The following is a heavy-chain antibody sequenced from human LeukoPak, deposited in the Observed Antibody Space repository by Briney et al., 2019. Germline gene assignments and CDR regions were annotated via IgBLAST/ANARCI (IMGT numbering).Heavy chain of an antibody. V-gene: IGHV3-48*03. D-gene: IGHD3-10*01. Sequence: GGTLRLSCAASRFTFSSYEMNRVPQPPGNGLDRVSYISISGSTIYYADSLTGRFTISRDNAKNSLYLQMNSLRAEDTAVYYCARDPPYYGSPGFDYWGQGTLVTVSS. CDR2: ISISGSTI. J-gene: IGHJ4*02. CDR3: ARDPPYYGSPGFDY. CDR1: RFTFSSYE.